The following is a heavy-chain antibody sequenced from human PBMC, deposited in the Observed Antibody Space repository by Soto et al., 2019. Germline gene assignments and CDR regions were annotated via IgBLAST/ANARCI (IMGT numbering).Heavy chain of an antibody. Sequence: QVQLVQSGAEVKKPGSSVKVSCKASGGTFSSYAISWVRQAPGQGLEWMGGIIPIFGTANYAQKFQGRVTITADESTGTAYMELSRLRSGDTAVDYCARGGLGGYCSSTSCEHFDYWGQGTLVTVSS. CDR2: IIPIFGTA. J-gene: IGHJ4*02. CDR1: GGTFSSYA. CDR3: ARGGLGGYCSSTSCEHFDY. D-gene: IGHD2-2*01. V-gene: IGHV1-69*01.